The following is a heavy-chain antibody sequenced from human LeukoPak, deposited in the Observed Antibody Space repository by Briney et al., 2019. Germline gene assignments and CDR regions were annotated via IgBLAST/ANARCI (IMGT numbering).Heavy chain of an antibody. J-gene: IGHJ4*02. CDR2: INASGGTT. D-gene: IGHD2-2*01. V-gene: IGHV3-23*01. CDR1: RFTLRNYA. CDR3: AKDKFQLLEGYFDY. Sequence: GSLRLSCAASRFTLRNYAMSWVRQAPGKGLEGVSTINASGGTTYYADSVKGRFTISRDNSKNTLYLQMNSLRAEDTAVYYCAKDKFQLLEGYFDYWGQGTLVTVSS.